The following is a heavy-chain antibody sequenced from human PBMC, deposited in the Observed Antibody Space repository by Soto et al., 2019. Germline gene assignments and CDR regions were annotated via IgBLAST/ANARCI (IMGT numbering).Heavy chain of an antibody. V-gene: IGHV1-46*01. D-gene: IGHD3-22*01. CDR3: ARTTYCYDSSGYYLTLGY. CDR1: GHTFTSYY. CDR2: INPSGGST. Sequence: ASVKVSCKASGHTFTSYYMHWVRQAPGQGLEWMGIINPSGGSTSYAQKFQGRVTMTRDTSTSTVYMELSSLRSEDTAVYYCARTTYCYDSSGYYLTLGYWGQGTLVTVSS. J-gene: IGHJ4*02.